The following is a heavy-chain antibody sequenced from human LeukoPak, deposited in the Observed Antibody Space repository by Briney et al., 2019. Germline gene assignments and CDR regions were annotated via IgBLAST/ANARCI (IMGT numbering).Heavy chain of an antibody. CDR3: ARAGFGEMATESYFDY. Sequence: GGSLRLSCAASGFTFSSYSMNWVRQAPGKGLEWVSYISSSSTIYYADSVKGRFTISRDNAKNTLYLQMNSLRAEDTAVYYCARAGFGEMATESYFDYWGQGTLVTVSS. CDR2: ISSSSTI. V-gene: IGHV3-48*04. J-gene: IGHJ4*02. CDR1: GFTFSSYS. D-gene: IGHD5-24*01.